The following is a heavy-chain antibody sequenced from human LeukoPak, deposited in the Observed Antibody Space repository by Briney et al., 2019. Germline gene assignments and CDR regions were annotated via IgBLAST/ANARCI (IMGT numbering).Heavy chain of an antibody. CDR2: ISYDGSNK. Sequence: GESLKISCKGSGFTFSSYAMHWVRQAPGKGLEWVAVISYDGSNKYYADSVKGRFTISRDNSKNTLYLQMNSLRAEDTAVYYCARDSSIAARGYYYYMNVWGKGTTVTVSS. D-gene: IGHD6-6*01. CDR3: ARDSSIAARGYYYYMNV. CDR1: GFTFSSYA. V-gene: IGHV3-30*04. J-gene: IGHJ6*03.